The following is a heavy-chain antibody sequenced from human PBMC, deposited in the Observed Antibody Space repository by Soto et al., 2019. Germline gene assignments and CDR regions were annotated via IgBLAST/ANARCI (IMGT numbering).Heavy chain of an antibody. D-gene: IGHD4-17*01. J-gene: IGHJ6*03. CDR2: IYYSGST. CDR3: ARSVTWYYYYMDV. V-gene: IGHV4-39*07. CDR1: GGSISSSSYY. Sequence: SETLSLTCTVSGGSISSSSYYWGWIRQPPGKGPEWIGSIYYSGSTNYNPSRKSRVTISVDTSKNQFSLKLSSVTAADTAVYYCARSVTWYYYYMDVWGKGTTVTVSS.